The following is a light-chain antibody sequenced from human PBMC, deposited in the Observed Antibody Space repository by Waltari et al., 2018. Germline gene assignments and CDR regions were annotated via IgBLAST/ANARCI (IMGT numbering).Light chain of an antibody. V-gene: IGLV3-19*01. J-gene: IGLJ2*01. CDR3: HSRDSSGDVV. Sequence: SSELTQDPAVSVALGQTVRITCPGDSLRTYYVSWFQQKPGQAPALVIYGKNNRPSGIPDRFSASSSGSTSSLTISGAQAEDEADYYCHSRDSSGDVVIGGGTKLTVV. CDR1: SLRTYY. CDR2: GKN.